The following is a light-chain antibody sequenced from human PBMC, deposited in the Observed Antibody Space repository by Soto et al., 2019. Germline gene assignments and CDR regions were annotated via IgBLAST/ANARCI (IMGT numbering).Light chain of an antibody. Sequence: QSVLTQPASVSGSPGQSITISCTGTSSDVGSYNLVSWYQQHAVKAPKLMIYDVSKRPSGISNRFSGSKSGSTASLTISGLQAEDEADYYCCSYAGSTTSWVFGGGTKLTVL. V-gene: IGLV2-23*02. CDR3: CSYAGSTTSWV. J-gene: IGLJ3*02. CDR1: SSDVGSYNL. CDR2: DVS.